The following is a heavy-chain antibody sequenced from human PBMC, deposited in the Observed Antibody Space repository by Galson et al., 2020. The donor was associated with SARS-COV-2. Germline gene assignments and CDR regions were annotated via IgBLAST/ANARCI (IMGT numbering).Heavy chain of an antibody. CDR2: IDWDDDK. Sequence: SGPTLVKPTQTLTLTCTFSGFSLSTSGMCVSWIRQPPGKALEWLARIDWDDDKYYSTSLKTRLTISKDTSKNQVVLTMTNMDPVDTATYYCARTHYDILTGYGSCLDYWGQGTLVTVSS. D-gene: IGHD3-9*01. CDR1: GFSLSTSGMC. CDR3: ARTHYDILTGYGSCLDY. V-gene: IGHV2-70*11. J-gene: IGHJ4*02.